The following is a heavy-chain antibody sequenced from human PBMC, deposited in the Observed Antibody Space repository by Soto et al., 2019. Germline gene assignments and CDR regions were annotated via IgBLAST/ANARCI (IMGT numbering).Heavy chain of an antibody. CDR3: ARRTPRVLRSYMDV. Sequence: SETLSLTCTVSGGSISSGSYYWGWIRQPPGKGLEWIGSIYYSGSTYYNPALKSRVTISVDTSKNQFSLKLSSVTAADTAVYYCARRTPRVLRSYMDVWGRGTTVTVSS. V-gene: IGHV4-39*01. CDR1: GGSISSGSYY. D-gene: IGHD3-3*01. CDR2: IYYSGST. J-gene: IGHJ6*03.